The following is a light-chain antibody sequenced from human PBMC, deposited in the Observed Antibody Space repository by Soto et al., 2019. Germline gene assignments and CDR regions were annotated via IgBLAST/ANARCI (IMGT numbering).Light chain of an antibody. CDR1: SSDVGGFNH. Sequence: QSALTQPASVSGSPGQSITISCTGTSSDVGGFNHVSWYQQHPGKAPKLMIYDVTNRPSGVSYRFSGSKSGNTASLTISGLQAEDEADYYCNSYTGSSTYVFGTGTNLTVL. CDR2: DVT. CDR3: NSYTGSSTYV. J-gene: IGLJ1*01. V-gene: IGLV2-14*03.